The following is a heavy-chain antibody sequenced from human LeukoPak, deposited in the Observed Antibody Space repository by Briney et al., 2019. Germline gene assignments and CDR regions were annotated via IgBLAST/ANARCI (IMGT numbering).Heavy chain of an antibody. CDR3: ARERQDTIVHSGAFDI. D-gene: IGHD3-10*01. V-gene: IGHV3-30-3*01. CDR2: IASDGSHT. J-gene: IGHJ3*02. Sequence: PGGSLRLSCAASGFTFSTHFMHWVRQAPGKGLEWVAVIASDGSHTFYVESVKGRFTISRDNSKNTLYLQMNSLRAEDTAVYFCARERQDTIVHSGAFDIWGQGTMVTVSS. CDR1: GFTFSTHF.